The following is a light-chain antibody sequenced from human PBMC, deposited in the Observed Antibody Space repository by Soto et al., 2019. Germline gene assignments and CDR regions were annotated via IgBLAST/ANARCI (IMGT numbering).Light chain of an antibody. V-gene: IGKV3-20*01. Sequence: EIVLTQSPGTLSLSPGERATLSCRASQSISSNYLAWYQQKPGQAPRLLIYGASSRATGIPDRFSGSGSGTDFILTISRLEPEDFAVYYCQQYGRSFTFGGVTKVEIK. CDR3: QQYGRSFT. CDR2: GAS. J-gene: IGKJ4*01. CDR1: QSISSNY.